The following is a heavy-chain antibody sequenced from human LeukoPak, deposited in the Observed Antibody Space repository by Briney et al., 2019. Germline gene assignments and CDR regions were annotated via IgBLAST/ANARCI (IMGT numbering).Heavy chain of an antibody. D-gene: IGHD3-22*01. J-gene: IGHJ4*02. CDR3: AKGEYYYDSSFDY. Sequence: GGSLRLSCAASGFTFSRYSMNWVRQAPGKGLEWVSAISGSGGSTYYADSVKGRFTISRDNSKNTLYLQMNSLRAEDTAVYYCAKGEYYYDSSFDYWGQGTLVTVSS. CDR1: GFTFSRYS. CDR2: ISGSGGST. V-gene: IGHV3-23*01.